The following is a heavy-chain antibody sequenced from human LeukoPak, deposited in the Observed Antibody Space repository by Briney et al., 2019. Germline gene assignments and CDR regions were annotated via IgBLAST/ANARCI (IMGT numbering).Heavy chain of an antibody. CDR2: IYYSGST. D-gene: IGHD6-19*01. V-gene: IGHV4-59*12. J-gene: IGHJ5*02. CDR1: GGSISSYY. Sequence: SETLSLTCTVSGGSISSYYWSWIRQPPGKGLEWIGYIYYSGSTNYNPSLKSRVTISVDTSKNQFSLKLSSVTAADTAVYYCARAPKQWLVRWFDPWGQGTLVTVSS. CDR3: ARAPKQWLVRWFDP.